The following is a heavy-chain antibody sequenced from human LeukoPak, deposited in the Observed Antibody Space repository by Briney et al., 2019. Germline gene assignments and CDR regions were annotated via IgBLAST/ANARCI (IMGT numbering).Heavy chain of an antibody. J-gene: IGHJ4*02. CDR2: ISSSGSTI. CDR3: ARDNGSGWYIPFDY. V-gene: IGHV3-48*03. D-gene: IGHD6-19*01. Sequence: GGSLRLSCAASGFTFSSYEMNWVRQAPGKGLEWVSYISSSGSTIYYADSVKGRFTISRDNAKNSLYLQMNSLRAEDTAVYYCARDNGSGWYIPFDYWGQGTLVTVSS. CDR1: GFTFSSYE.